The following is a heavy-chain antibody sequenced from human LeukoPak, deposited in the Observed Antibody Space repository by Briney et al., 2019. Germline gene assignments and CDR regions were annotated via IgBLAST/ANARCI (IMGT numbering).Heavy chain of an antibody. D-gene: IGHD5-24*01. Sequence: ASVKVSCKASGYTFTSYGISWVRQAPGQGLEWMGWISAYNGNTNYAQKLQGRVTMTTDTSTSTAYMELRSLRSDDTAVYYGARDSAANEMATIDFDYWGQGTLVTVSS. CDR1: GYTFTSYG. V-gene: IGHV1-18*01. CDR3: ARDSAANEMATIDFDY. J-gene: IGHJ4*02. CDR2: ISAYNGNT.